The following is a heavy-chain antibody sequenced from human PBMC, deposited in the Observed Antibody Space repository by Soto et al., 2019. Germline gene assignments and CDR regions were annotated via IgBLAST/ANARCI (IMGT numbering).Heavy chain of an antibody. CDR3: ARHRTYDFCSGPYWFDP. D-gene: IGHD3-3*01. J-gene: IGHJ5*02. Sequence: AAVKVSCKASGYTFTSYGISWVRQAPGQGLEWMGWISAYNGNTNYAQKLQGRVTMTTDTSTSTAYMELRSLRSDDTAVYYCARHRTYDFCSGPYWFDPWGQGTLVTVSS. V-gene: IGHV1-18*01. CDR2: ISAYNGNT. CDR1: GYTFTSYG.